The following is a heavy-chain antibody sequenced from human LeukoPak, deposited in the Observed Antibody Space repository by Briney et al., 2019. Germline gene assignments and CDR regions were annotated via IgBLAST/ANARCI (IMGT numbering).Heavy chain of an antibody. D-gene: IGHD2-15*01. CDR3: AKGNRGGSFLAY. CDR1: GFTFSSYD. J-gene: IGHJ4*02. Sequence: GGSLRLSCEASGFTFSSYDMSWVRQAPGKGLEWVSTISGSGSSTYYADSVKGRFTISRDISKNTLYLQMNSLRAEDTAVYYCAKGNRGGSFLAYWGQGTLVTVSS. V-gene: IGHV3-23*01. CDR2: ISGSGSST.